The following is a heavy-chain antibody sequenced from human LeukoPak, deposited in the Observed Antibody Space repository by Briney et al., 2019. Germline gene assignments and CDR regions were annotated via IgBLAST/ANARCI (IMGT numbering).Heavy chain of an antibody. J-gene: IGHJ4*02. D-gene: IGHD3-16*01. CDR2: IKSDGSEK. Sequence: GGSLRLACAASGFTFTNNWMSWVRQAPGKGLEWVANIKSDGSEKYYVDSVEGRFTISRDNARNIVSLQMDSLRGEDTAVYYCVRALGSPTADHWGQGTLVTVS. CDR1: GFTFTNNW. CDR3: VRALGSPTADH. V-gene: IGHV3-7*01.